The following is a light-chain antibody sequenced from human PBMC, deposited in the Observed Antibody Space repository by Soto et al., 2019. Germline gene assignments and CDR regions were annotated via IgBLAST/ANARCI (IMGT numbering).Light chain of an antibody. CDR2: EVI. CDR1: NSDIGAYKY. V-gene: IGLV2-14*01. CDR3: SSYTTSNSWV. Sequence: QSVLTQPASVSGSPGQSITISCTGTNSDIGAYKYVSWYQQYPGKAPKLIIYEVINRPSGVSNRFSGSKSANSASLTISGLQAEDESHYYCSSYTTSNSWVFGGGTKPTVL. J-gene: IGLJ3*02.